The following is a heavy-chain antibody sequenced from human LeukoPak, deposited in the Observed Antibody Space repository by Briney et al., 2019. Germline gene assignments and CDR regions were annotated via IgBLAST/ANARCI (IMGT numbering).Heavy chain of an antibody. CDR3: ARGTTTYYDFWSGYYDAGFDY. Sequence: PSETLSLTCAVSGGSISSGGYSWSWIRQPPGKGLEWIGYIYHSGSTYYNPSLKSRVTISVDRSMNQFSLKLSSVTAADTAVYYCARGTTTYYDFWSGYYDAGFDYWGQGTLVTVSS. V-gene: IGHV4-30-2*01. D-gene: IGHD3-3*01. CDR2: IYHSGST. CDR1: GGSISSGGYS. J-gene: IGHJ4*02.